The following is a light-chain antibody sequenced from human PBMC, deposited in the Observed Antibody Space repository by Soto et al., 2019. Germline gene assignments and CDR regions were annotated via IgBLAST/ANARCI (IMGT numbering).Light chain of an antibody. CDR2: DAS. J-gene: IGKJ1*01. CDR1: QSLINY. Sequence: EIVLTQSPATLSLSPGERATLSCRASQSLINYLAWYQQKPGQAPRLLIYDASSRATGIPAWFSGSGSGTDFTLTIASLEPEDFAVYYCQHRSNSWTFGQGTKVEIK. CDR3: QHRSNSWT. V-gene: IGKV3-11*01.